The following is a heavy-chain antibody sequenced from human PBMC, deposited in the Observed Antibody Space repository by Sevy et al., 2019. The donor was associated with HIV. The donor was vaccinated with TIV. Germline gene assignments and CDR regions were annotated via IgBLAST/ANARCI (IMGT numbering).Heavy chain of an antibody. CDR1: GGTFRQFP. J-gene: IGHJ6*02. CDR3: ARGDKALDRPKFPAIYHYDLDV. CDR2: IIPIFATV. Sequence: ASVKVSCKASGGTFRQFPISWVRQAPGQGLEWMGGIIPIFATVNYAEKFQGRVTITADESTSTGYMELSSLRSEDTAIYCCARGDKALDRPKFPAIYHYDLDVWGQGTTVTVSS. D-gene: IGHD5-18*01. V-gene: IGHV1-69*13.